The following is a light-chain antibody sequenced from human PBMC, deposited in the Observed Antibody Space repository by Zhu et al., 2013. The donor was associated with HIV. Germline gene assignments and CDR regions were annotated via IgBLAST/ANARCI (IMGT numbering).Light chain of an antibody. Sequence: ETVMKQSPATLSVSPGKRVTLSCRASQNVNRFLAWYQQQPGQAPRLLIYAASARASDIPARFRGSGSGTEFTLTITSLQSDDFALYYCQQYIKWPPTFGQGTKVGLK. CDR3: QQYIKWPPT. V-gene: IGKV3D-15*01. CDR1: QNVNRF. CDR2: AAS. J-gene: IGKJ1*01.